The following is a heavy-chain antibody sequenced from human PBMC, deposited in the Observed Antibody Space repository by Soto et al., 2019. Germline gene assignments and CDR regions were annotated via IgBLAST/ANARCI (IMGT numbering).Heavy chain of an antibody. J-gene: IGHJ5*02. CDR2: IYYSGST. V-gene: IGHV4-59*01. CDR3: ARGITHFTVTTIWFDP. Sequence: SETLSLTCTVSGGSISSYYWSWIRQPPGKGLEWIGYIYYSGSTNYNPSLKSRVTISVDTSKNQFSLKLSSVTAADTAVYYCARGITHFTVTTIWFDPWGQGTLATVSA. D-gene: IGHD4-17*01. CDR1: GGSISSYY.